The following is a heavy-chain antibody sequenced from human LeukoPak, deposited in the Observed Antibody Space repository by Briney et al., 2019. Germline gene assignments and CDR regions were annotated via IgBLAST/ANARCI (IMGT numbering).Heavy chain of an antibody. D-gene: IGHD6-19*01. CDR3: ARDLGLAVASSWGGLDY. Sequence: PGGSLRLSCTASGFTFRRSAMHWVRQAPGKGLEWVAVISYDGVNTYYADSVKGRFTISRDNSKNTVFLQMSSLRYEDTAVYFCARDLGLAVASSWGGLDYWGQGTLVTVSS. CDR2: ISYDGVNT. J-gene: IGHJ4*02. CDR1: GFTFRRSA. V-gene: IGHV3-30*04.